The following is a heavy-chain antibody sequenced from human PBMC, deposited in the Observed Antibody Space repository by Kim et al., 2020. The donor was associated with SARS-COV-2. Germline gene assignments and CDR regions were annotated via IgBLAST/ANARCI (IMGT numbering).Heavy chain of an antibody. CDR3: ARAGRGLDIVVVPAARNYYYYGMDV. CDR1: GGSFSGYY. V-gene: IGHV4-34*01. D-gene: IGHD2-2*03. J-gene: IGHJ6*02. CDR2: INHSGST. Sequence: SETLSLTCAVYGGSFSGYYWSWIRQPPGKGLEWIGEINHSGSTNYNPSLKSRVTISVDTSKNQFSLKLSSVTAADTAVYYCARAGRGLDIVVVPAARNYYYYGMDVWGQGTTVTVSS.